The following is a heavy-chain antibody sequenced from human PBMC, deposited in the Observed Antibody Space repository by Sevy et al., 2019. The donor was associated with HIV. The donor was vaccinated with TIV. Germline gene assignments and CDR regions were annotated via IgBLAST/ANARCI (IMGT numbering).Heavy chain of an antibody. J-gene: IGHJ6*02. CDR1: GYTFTDYY. D-gene: IGHD5-12*01. CDR2: INPNSGDT. V-gene: IGHV1-2*06. CDR3: ARDPVAPNPAGMDV. Sequence: ASVKVSCKASGYTFTDYYMHWMRQAPGQGLEWMGRINPNSGDTNFVQKFQGRVTMTRDTSISTAYMELSRLTSDDTAVYYCARDPVAPNPAGMDVWGQGTTVTVSS.